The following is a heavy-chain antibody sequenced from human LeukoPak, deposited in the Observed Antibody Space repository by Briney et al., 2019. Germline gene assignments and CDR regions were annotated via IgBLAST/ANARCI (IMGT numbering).Heavy chain of an antibody. Sequence: ASVKVSCKASGYTLTNYDINWVRQATGQGLEWMGYKNPNSGSSAYAQKFQGRVTITTDASISTAYMEVSGLRSEDTALYYCTREGLDYWGQGTLVTVSS. CDR1: GYTLTNYD. CDR2: KNPNSGSS. J-gene: IGHJ4*02. V-gene: IGHV1-8*01. CDR3: TREGLDY.